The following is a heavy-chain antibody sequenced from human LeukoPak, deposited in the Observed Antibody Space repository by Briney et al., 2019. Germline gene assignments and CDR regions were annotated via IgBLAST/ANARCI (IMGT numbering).Heavy chain of an antibody. Sequence: GGSLRLSCAASGFTFSNAWLIWVRQTPGKGPEWVGRIKTKSEGGTTDYAAPVKGRFTISRDDSKKMVYLQMNGLKAEDTAVYYCTTDDYWGQGTLVTVSS. J-gene: IGHJ4*02. CDR1: GFTFSNAW. CDR3: TTDDY. V-gene: IGHV3-15*01. CDR2: IKTKSEGGTT.